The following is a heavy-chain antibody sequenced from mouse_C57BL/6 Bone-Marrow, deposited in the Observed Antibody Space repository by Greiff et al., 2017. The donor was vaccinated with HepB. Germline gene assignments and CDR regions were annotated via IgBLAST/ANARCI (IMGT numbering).Heavy chain of an antibody. CDR1: GYTFTSYW. D-gene: IGHD2-3*01. J-gene: IGHJ1*03. Sequence: QVQLQQPGAELVKPGASVKLSCKASGYTFTSYWMQWVKQRPGQGLEWIGAIDPSDSYTNYNQKFKGKATLTVDTSSSTAYMQLSSLTSEDSAVYYCAREGWAYWYFDGWGTGTTVTVSS. V-gene: IGHV1-50*01. CDR2: IDPSDSYT. CDR3: AREGWAYWYFDG.